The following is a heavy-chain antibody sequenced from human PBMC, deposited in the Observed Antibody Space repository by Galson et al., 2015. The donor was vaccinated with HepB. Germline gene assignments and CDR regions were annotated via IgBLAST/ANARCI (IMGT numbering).Heavy chain of an antibody. D-gene: IGHD1-26*01. J-gene: IGHJ4*02. CDR3: AKDFWMGASTGGPVDS. CDR2: ISYDGTNK. CDR1: GFNFSSYA. Sequence: SLRLSCAASGFNFSSYAMHWVRQAPGKGLEWVAVISYDGTNKYNADSVKGRFTISRDNSKNTLYMQMNSLRAEDTAVYYCAKDFWMGASTGGPVDSWGQGTLVTVSS. V-gene: IGHV3-30-3*01.